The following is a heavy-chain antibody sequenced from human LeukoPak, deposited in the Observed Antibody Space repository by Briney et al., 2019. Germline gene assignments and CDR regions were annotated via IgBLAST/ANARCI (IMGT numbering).Heavy chain of an antibody. V-gene: IGHV4-34*01. CDR2: INYSGST. J-gene: IGHJ6*03. Sequence: SETLSLTCTVYGGSFSAYYWHWFRQPPGKGLEWIGEINYSGSTKYNPSLKSRVTISIDTSKNQFSLKLSPVTAADTAVYYCAQWGNNMDVWGKGTTVTVSS. CDR1: GGSFSAYY. D-gene: IGHD3-16*01. CDR3: AQWGNNMDV.